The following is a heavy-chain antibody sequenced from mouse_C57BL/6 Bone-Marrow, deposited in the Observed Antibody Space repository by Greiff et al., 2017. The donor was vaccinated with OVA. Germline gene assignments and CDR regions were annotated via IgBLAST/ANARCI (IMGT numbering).Heavy chain of an antibody. CDR3: ARDYGSSGSPYWYFDV. CDR1: GYTFTSYG. Sequence: QVQLKESGAELARPGASVKLSCKASGYTFTSYGISWVKQRTGQGLEWIGEIYPRSGNTYYNEKFKGKATLTADKSSSTAYMELRSLTSEDSAVYFCARDYGSSGSPYWYFDVWGTGTTVTVSS. D-gene: IGHD1-1*01. V-gene: IGHV1-81*01. CDR2: IYPRSGNT. J-gene: IGHJ1*03.